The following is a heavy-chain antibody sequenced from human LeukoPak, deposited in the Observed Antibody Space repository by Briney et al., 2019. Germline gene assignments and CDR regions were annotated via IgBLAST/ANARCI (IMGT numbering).Heavy chain of an antibody. D-gene: IGHD3-16*01. V-gene: IGHV4-59*01. J-gene: IGHJ4*02. CDR1: GGSISSYY. CDR3: ATMVQGIYTYFGS. Sequence: SETLSLTCTVSGGSISSYYWSWLRQPPGKGLEWIGYIYYSGSTNYNPSLKSRVTMSVDTSKNQLSLKLSSVTAADTAVYYCATMVQGIYTYFGSWGQGNLVAVSS. CDR2: IYYSGST.